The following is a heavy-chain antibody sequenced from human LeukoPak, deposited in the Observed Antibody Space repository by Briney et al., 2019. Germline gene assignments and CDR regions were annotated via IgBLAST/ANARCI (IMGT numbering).Heavy chain of an antibody. CDR3: ARDNDSRDPPHFDY. CDR2: ISAYNGNT. V-gene: IGHV1-18*01. Sequence: ASVKVSCKASGYTFTSYGISWVRQAPGQGLEWMGWISAYNGNTNYAQKLQGRVTMTTDNSTRTAYMELSSLRSEDTAVYYCARDNDSRDPPHFDYWGQGTLVTVSS. CDR1: GYTFTSYG. J-gene: IGHJ4*02. D-gene: IGHD3-16*01.